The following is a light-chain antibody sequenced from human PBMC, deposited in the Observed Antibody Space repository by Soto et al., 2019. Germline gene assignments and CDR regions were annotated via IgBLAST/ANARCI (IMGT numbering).Light chain of an antibody. CDR1: QSVADSY. V-gene: IGKV3-20*01. J-gene: IGKJ1*01. Sequence: EVGLTQAPGTLSLSPGERATLSCRASQSVADSYLAWYQQKPGRAPRLLFYAATRRTTAIPDRVSGSGSGPDFTLTISTLEPDYFAVYYCHHFGSSPEKFGQRTKVQ. CDR2: AAT. CDR3: HHFGSSPEK.